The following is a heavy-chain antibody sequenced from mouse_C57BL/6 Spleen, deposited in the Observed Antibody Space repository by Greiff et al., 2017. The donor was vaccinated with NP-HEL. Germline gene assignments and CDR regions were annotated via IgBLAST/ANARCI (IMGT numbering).Heavy chain of an antibody. V-gene: IGHV1-18*01. CDR3: ARYDYDRYYFDY. CDR2: INPNNGGT. J-gene: IGHJ2*01. D-gene: IGHD2-4*01. Sequence: EVQLQQSGPELVKPGASVKIPCKASGYTFTDYNMDWVKQSPGKSLEWIGDINPNNGGTIYNQKFKGKATLTVDKSSSTAYMELRSLTSEETAVYYCARYDYDRYYFDYWGQGTTLTVSS. CDR1: GYTFTDYN.